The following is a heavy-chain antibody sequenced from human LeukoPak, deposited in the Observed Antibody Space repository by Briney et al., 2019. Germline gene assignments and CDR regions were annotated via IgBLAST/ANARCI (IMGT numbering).Heavy chain of an antibody. CDR1: GGSISSYY. CDR3: AREEHVGANFDY. V-gene: IGHV4-4*07. D-gene: IGHD3-16*01. Sequence: SETLSLTCTVSGGSISSYYWTWIRKPAGKGLEWIGRIYTTGSTNFNPSLKSRVTMSVDMSKSQFSPKLSSVTAADTAVYYCAREEHVGANFDYWGQGTLVTVSS. J-gene: IGHJ4*02. CDR2: IYTTGST.